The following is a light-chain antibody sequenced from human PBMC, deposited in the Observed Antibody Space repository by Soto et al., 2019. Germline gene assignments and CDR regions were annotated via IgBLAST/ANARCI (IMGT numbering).Light chain of an antibody. CDR1: QSVSSNY. Sequence: ETVLTQSPGTLSLSPGERATLSCRASQSVSSNYLAWYQHIPGQAPRLLIYGASTRATGIPDRFSGSGSGTDFTLTISRLEPEDFAVYYCQQYGSSPLYTFGQGTKLEIK. J-gene: IGKJ2*01. CDR2: GAS. CDR3: QQYGSSPLYT. V-gene: IGKV3-20*01.